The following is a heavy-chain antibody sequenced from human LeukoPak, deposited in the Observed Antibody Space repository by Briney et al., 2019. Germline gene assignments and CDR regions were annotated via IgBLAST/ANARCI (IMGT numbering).Heavy chain of an antibody. Sequence: GGSLRLSCAASGFTFSSYSMNWVRQAPGNGLEWVSSISSSSSYIYYADSVKGRFTISRDNAKNSLYLQMNSLRAEDTAVYYCARSLVVSPAVDYWGQGTLVTVSS. CDR2: ISSSSSYI. CDR1: GFTFSSYS. CDR3: ARSLVVSPAVDY. J-gene: IGHJ4*02. V-gene: IGHV3-21*01. D-gene: IGHD2-15*01.